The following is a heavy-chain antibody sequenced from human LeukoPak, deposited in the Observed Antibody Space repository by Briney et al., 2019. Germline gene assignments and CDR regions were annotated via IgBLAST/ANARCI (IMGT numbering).Heavy chain of an antibody. Sequence: SSSSYIYYADSVKGRFTISRNNAKNSPYLQMNSLRAEDTAVYYCARSYDFWSSYIYYYIDVWGKGTTVTVSS. CDR2: SSSSYI. D-gene: IGHD3-3*01. J-gene: IGHJ6*03. CDR3: ARSYDFWSSYIYYYIDV. V-gene: IGHV3-21*01.